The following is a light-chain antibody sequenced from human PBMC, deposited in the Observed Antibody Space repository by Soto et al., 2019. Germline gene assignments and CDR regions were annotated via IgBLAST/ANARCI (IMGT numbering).Light chain of an antibody. V-gene: IGKV3-11*01. J-gene: IGKJ4*01. Sequence: EIVLTQSPATLSLSPGERATLSCRASQSVSNYLAWFQQKRGQTPRFLIYDASNRATGIPARLSGRGSGTDSITSLEPEDFAVYYCQHGRNCPPLTFGGGTKVEIK. CDR2: DAS. CDR3: QHGRNCPPLT. CDR1: QSVSNY.